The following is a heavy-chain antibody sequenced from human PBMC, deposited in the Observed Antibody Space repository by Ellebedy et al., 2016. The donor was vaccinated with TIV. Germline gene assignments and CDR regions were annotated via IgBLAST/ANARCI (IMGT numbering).Heavy chain of an antibody. CDR2: INPDGSET. CDR1: GFTFSNSW. J-gene: IGHJ4*02. D-gene: IGHD4-23*01. V-gene: IGHV3-74*03. Sequence: PGGSLRLSCAASGFTFSNSWMPWVPQAPGKGLMWVSRINPDGSETTYADSVRGQFTVSRDNAQNTLYLQMTSLSAEDTSVFYCASGSDSGYWGQGNLVTVSS. CDR3: ASGSDSGY.